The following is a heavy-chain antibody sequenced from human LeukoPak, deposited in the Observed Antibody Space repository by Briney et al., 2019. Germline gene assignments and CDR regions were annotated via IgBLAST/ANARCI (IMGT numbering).Heavy chain of an antibody. CDR3: ARRSYYGRGADP. V-gene: IGHV4-39*01. J-gene: IGHJ5*02. CDR1: GGSITSSTYY. D-gene: IGHD3-10*01. CDR2: IYNSGST. Sequence: SETLSLTCTVSGGSITSSTYYWGWIRQPPGKGLEWIGSIYNSGSTYYTPSLKSRVTISVDTSKNQFSLKLSSVTAADTAVYYCARRSYYGRGADPWGQGTLVTASS.